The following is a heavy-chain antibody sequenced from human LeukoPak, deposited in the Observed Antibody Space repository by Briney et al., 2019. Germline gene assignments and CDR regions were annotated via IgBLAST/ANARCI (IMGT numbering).Heavy chain of an antibody. J-gene: IGHJ4*02. CDR3: ASVVGATNFLDY. D-gene: IGHD1-26*01. V-gene: IGHV4-59*08. Sequence: PSETLSLTCTVSGGSITSSYWSCIRQPPGKGLQWIGYIHYSGSTNYNPSLKSRVTILVDTSKSQLSLRLTSVTAADTAVYYCASVVGATNFLDYWGQGTLVTVSS. CDR2: IHYSGST. CDR1: GGSITSSY.